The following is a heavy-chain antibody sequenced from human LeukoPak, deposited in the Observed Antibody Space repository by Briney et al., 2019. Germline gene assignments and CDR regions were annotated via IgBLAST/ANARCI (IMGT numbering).Heavy chain of an antibody. Sequence: GGSLRLSCAGSGYIFDDYGMRWVRQAPGKGLEWVASINWNGGSTGYAASVKGRCTISRDNAKTALYLEMNSLRVEDTACYYCVRLGSVGYTYGAAYWGQGALVTVSS. CDR1: GYIFDDYG. D-gene: IGHD5-24*01. CDR3: VRLGSVGYTYGAAY. J-gene: IGHJ1*01. V-gene: IGHV3-20*04. CDR2: INWNGGST.